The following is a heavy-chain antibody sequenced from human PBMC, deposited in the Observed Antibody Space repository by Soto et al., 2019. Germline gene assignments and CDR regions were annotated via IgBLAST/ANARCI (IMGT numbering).Heavy chain of an antibody. Sequence: EVQLVESAGGLVQPGGSLRLSCAASGFTFSIYSMNWFRQAPGKGLEWVSYMTSDTKTIHYADSVKDRFTISRDNAKNSVYLQMTSLRDEDTAVYYCARSVEGHFDYWGQGTLVTVSS. J-gene: IGHJ4*02. V-gene: IGHV3-48*02. CDR1: GFTFSIYS. CDR2: MTSDTKTI. D-gene: IGHD6-19*01. CDR3: ARSVEGHFDY.